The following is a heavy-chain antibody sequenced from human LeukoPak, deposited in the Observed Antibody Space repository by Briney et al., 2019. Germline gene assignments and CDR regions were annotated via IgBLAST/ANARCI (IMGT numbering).Heavy chain of an antibody. Sequence: ASVKVSCKASGYTFTSYGISWVRQAPGQGLEWMGWISAYNGNTNYAQKLQGRVTMTTDTSTSTAYMELRSLRSDDTAVCYCARDLGYCSSTSCQPPDYWGQGTLVTVSS. J-gene: IGHJ4*02. V-gene: IGHV1-18*01. CDR3: ARDLGYCSSTSCQPPDY. CDR2: ISAYNGNT. CDR1: GYTFTSYG. D-gene: IGHD2-2*01.